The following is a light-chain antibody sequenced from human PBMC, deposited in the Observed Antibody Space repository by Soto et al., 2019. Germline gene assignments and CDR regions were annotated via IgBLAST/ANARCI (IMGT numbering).Light chain of an antibody. Sequence: EIVLTQSAGTLSLSPGERATLSCRASQSVSSSYLAWYQQKPGQAPRLLIYGASSRATGIPDRFSGSGSGTDFTLTISRLEPEAFAVYYCQQYGSSPPITFGQGTRLEI. CDR2: GAS. CDR1: QSVSSSY. CDR3: QQYGSSPPIT. J-gene: IGKJ5*01. V-gene: IGKV3-20*01.